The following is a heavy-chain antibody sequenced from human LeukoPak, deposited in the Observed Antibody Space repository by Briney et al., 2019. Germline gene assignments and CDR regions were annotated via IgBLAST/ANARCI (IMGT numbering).Heavy chain of an antibody. V-gene: IGHV1-8*01. CDR2: MNLTSGHT. D-gene: IGHD3-10*01. CDR1: GYTFTSYD. J-gene: IGHJ4*02. CDR3: ARSPVGVRKKHDF. Sequence: GASVKVSCKASGYTFTSYDINWVRQATGQGLEWMGWMNLTSGHTGYAQKFQGRVTMTSDTSISTAYMELNSLTSEDTAVYYCARSPVGVRKKHDFWGQGTLVIVSS.